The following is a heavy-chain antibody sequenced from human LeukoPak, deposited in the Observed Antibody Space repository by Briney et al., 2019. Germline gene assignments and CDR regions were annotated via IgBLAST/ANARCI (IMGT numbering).Heavy chain of an antibody. CDR2: ISSSSSYI. CDR1: GFTFSSYS. V-gene: IGHV3-21*01. D-gene: IGHD3-3*01. Sequence: PGGSLRLSCAASGFTFSSYSMNWVRQAPGKGLEWVSSISSSSSYIYYADSVKGRFTISRDNAKNSLYLQMNSLRAEDTAVYYCARAMGNFRNFDYWGQGTLVTVSS. CDR3: ARAMGNFRNFDY. J-gene: IGHJ4*02.